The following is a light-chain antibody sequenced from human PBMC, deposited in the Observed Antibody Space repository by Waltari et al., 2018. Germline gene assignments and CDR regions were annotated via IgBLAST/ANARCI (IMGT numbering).Light chain of an antibody. V-gene: IGLV3-1*01. CDR1: TLGAKY. J-gene: IGLJ3*02. Sequence: SYELTQPPSVSVSPGQTASSTCSGATLGAKYACWYQQKPGQSPVLVIYQDTKRPSGIPERFSGSNSGNTATLTISGTQAMDEGDYFCQAWDTSTHWVFGGGTKLTVL. CDR3: QAWDTSTHWV. CDR2: QDT.